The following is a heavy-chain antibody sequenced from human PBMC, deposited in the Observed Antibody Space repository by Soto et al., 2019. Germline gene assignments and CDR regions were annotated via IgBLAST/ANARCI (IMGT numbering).Heavy chain of an antibody. Sequence: GGSLRLSCAASGFTFSNYGMNWIRQAPGKGLEWVSYISGSSDTIYYADSVKGRFTISRDNAKNSLDLQMSSLGAEDTAVYYCAKGPHSASGYYYMDVWGKGTTVTVSS. CDR1: GFTFSNYG. D-gene: IGHD3-10*01. CDR2: ISGSSDTI. J-gene: IGHJ6*03. CDR3: AKGPHSASGYYYMDV. V-gene: IGHV3-48*01.